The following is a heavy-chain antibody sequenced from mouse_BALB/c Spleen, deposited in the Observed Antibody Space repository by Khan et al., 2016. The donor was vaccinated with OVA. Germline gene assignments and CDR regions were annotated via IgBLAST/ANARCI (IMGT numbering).Heavy chain of an antibody. CDR1: GYTFTDYI. D-gene: IGHD2-14*01. V-gene: IGHV1-77*01. J-gene: IGHJ3*01. CDR2: ISPGSGST. CDR3: ARGGYSVFAY. Sequence: VQLQESGPELVRPGASVKMSCKASGYTFTDYIIHWVKQTTGQGLEWIGDISPGSGSTYYNEKFKGKATLTADKSSNTAYMQLSSLTSEDSAVYFCARGGYSVFAYWGQGTLVTVSA.